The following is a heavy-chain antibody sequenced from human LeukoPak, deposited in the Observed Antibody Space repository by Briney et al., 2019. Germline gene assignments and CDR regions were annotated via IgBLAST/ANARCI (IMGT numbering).Heavy chain of an antibody. CDR1: GYTFHSYG. V-gene: IGHV1-18*01. J-gene: IGHJ4*02. CDR3: GRGGRAIDH. CDR2: INPYNGHT. Sequence: ASVKVSCKASGYTFHSYGISWVRQAPGQGLEWMGWINPYNGHTNYGQKFQAGVTMTTDTSTSTAYLELRSLRFDDTAVYYCGRGGRAIDHWGQGTLVTVSS. D-gene: IGHD3-10*01.